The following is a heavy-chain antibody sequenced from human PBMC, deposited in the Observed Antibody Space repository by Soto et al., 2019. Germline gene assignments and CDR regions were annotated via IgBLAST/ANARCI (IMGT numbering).Heavy chain of an antibody. CDR1: GGPFSAYY. CDR3: ARGGAVVVPGAVDRHNWFDP. J-gene: IGHJ5*02. CDR2: INHSGST. Sequence: PSETLSLTCAVYGGPFSAYYWSWIRQPPGKGLEWIGEINHSGSTNYNPSLKSRVTISVNTSKNQFSLKLSSVTAADTAVYYCARGGAVVVPGAVDRHNWFDPWGQGTLVTVS. D-gene: IGHD2-2*01. V-gene: IGHV4-34*01.